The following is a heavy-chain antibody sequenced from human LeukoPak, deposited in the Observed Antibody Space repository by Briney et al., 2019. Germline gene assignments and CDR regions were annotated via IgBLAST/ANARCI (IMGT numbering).Heavy chain of an antibody. J-gene: IGHJ6*02. CDR2: INPNSGGT. V-gene: IGHV1-2*02. D-gene: IGHD2-15*01. Sequence: ASVKVSCKASGYTFTGYYMHWVRQAPGQGLEWMGWINPNSGGTNYAQKVQGRVNMTRDTSISTAYMELSRLRSDDTAVYYWARVPDCSGGSCPDYYYYYGMDVWGQGTTVTVSS. CDR1: GYTFTGYY. CDR3: ARVPDCSGGSCPDYYYYYGMDV.